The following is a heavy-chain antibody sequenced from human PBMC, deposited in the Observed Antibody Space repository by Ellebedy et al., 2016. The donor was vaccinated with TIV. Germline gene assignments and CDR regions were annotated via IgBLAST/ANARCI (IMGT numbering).Heavy chain of an antibody. V-gene: IGHV3-72*01. D-gene: IGHD2-8*02. J-gene: IGHJ3*02. CDR2: TRNKANSYTT. CDR1: GFTFSDHY. Sequence: PGGSLRLSCAASGFTFSDHYMDWVRQAPGKGLEWVGRTRNKANSYTTEYAASVKGRFTISRDDSKNSLYLQMNSLKTEDTAVYYCASDGGVNQLDIWGQGTMVTVSS. CDR3: ASDGGVNQLDI.